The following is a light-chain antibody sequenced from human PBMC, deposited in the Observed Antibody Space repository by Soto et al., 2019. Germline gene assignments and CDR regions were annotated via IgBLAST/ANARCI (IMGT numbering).Light chain of an antibody. V-gene: IGLV1-40*01. CDR2: GNS. CDR1: TSNIGAGYG. J-gene: IGLJ1*01. CDR3: QSYDSSLSVHYV. Sequence: QSVLTQPPSVSGAPGQRVTISCTGITSNIGAGYGVHWYQQLPGTAPKLLIYGNSNRPSGVPDRFSGSKSGTSASLAITGLRAEDEADYYCQSYDSSLSVHYVFGTGTKLTVL.